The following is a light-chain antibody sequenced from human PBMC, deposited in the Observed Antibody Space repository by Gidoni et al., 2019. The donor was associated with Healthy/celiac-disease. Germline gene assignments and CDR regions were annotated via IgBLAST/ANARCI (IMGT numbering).Light chain of an antibody. Sequence: AIRMTQSPSSFSASTGDRVTITCRASQGISSYLAWYHQKPGKAPKLLIYAASTLQSGVPSRFSGSGSGTDFTLTISCLQSEDFATYYCQQYYSYPEITFGPGTKVDIK. CDR3: QQYYSYPEIT. CDR2: AAS. CDR1: QGISSY. V-gene: IGKV1-8*01. J-gene: IGKJ3*01.